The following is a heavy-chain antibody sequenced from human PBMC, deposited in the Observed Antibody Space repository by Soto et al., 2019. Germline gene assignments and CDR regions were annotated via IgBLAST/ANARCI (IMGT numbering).Heavy chain of an antibody. CDR1: GYTFTTYA. V-gene: IGHV1-3*01. CDR3: ARDLRDNSNWFGVGEFDY. CDR2: INAGNGDT. J-gene: IGHJ4*02. Sequence: QVHLVQSGAEVKKPGASVRVSCKASGYTFTTYAINWVRQAPGQRLEWMGWINAGNGDTQYSQKFQDRVTITKETSATSTYMELASLRSEDTAVYYCARDLRDNSNWFGVGEFDYWGQGTLVTVSS. D-gene: IGHD3-10*01.